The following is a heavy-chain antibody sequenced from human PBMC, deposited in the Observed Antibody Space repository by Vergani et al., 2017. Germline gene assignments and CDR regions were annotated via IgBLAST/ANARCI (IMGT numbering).Heavy chain of an antibody. D-gene: IGHD5-24*01. Sequence: QVQLVQSGSELKKPGASVKVSCKASGYTFTSYAMNWVRQAHGQGLEWAGWINTNPGKPTYATGFTGGFVFSLDTAVSTAYLQISSLKAEDTAVYYCARVGRDGYKTLSHWGQGTLVTVSS. CDR3: ARVGRDGYKTLSH. CDR1: GYTFTSYA. CDR2: INTNPGKP. J-gene: IGHJ4*02. V-gene: IGHV7-4-1*02.